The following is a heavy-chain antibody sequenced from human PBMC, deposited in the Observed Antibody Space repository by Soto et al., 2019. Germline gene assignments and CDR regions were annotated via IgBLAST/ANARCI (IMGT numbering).Heavy chain of an antibody. D-gene: IGHD2-15*01. CDR3: ARDCSGGSCYPGTDV. Sequence: GGSLRLSCAASGFNFNSYTINWVRQAPGKRLEWLSSISSSGYIFSTDSVRGRFTISRDNAKNSVYLQINSLRAEDTAVYFCARDCSGGSCYPGTDVWGQGTTVTVSS. CDR1: GFNFNSYT. CDR2: ISSSGYI. J-gene: IGHJ6*02. V-gene: IGHV3-21*01.